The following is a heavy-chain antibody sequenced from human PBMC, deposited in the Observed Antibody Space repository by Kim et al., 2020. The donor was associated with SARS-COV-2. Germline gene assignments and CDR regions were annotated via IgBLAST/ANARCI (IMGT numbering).Heavy chain of an antibody. CDR1: STG. CDR2: SSAYNGNT. J-gene: IGHJ4*02. D-gene: IGHD1-26*01. Sequence: STGISWLRQARVQGLEWMGWSSAYNGNTNYAQKLHGRVTMTTDTSTSTAYMELRSLISDDTAVYYCARVPGIVGVSALGGNFDYWGQGTLAT. CDR3: ARVPGIVGVSALGGNFDY. V-gene: IGHV1-18*04.